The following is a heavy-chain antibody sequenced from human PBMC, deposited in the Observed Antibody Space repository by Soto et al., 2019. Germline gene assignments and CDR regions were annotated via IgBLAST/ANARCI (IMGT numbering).Heavy chain of an antibody. CDR2: INAGNGNT. J-gene: IGHJ6*02. Sequence: GASVKVSCKASGYTFTSYAMHWVRQAPGQRLEWMGWINAGNGNTKYSQKFQGRVTITRDTSASTAYMELSSLRSEDTAVYYCASGSFVRGVIIGYYGMDVWGQGTTVTVSS. CDR3: ASGSFVRGVIIGYYGMDV. V-gene: IGHV1-3*01. D-gene: IGHD3-10*02. CDR1: GYTFTSYA.